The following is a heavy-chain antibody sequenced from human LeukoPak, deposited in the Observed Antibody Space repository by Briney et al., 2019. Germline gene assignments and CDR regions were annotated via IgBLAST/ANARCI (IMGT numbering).Heavy chain of an antibody. Sequence: ASVKVSCKASGYTFTGYYMHWVRQAPGQGLEWMGWINPNSGGTNYAQKLQGRVTMTTDTSTSTAYMELRSLRSDDTAVYYCARTMYGDYPNNDAFDIWGQGTMVTVSS. D-gene: IGHD4-17*01. CDR3: ARTMYGDYPNNDAFDI. CDR1: GYTFTGYY. J-gene: IGHJ3*02. CDR2: INPNSGGT. V-gene: IGHV1-2*02.